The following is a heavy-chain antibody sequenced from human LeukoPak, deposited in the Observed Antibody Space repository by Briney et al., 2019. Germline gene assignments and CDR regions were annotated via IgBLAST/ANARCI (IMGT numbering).Heavy chain of an antibody. CDR2: IKPNSGGT. V-gene: IGHV1-2*02. CDR3: ARRYGDYTRPDAFDI. CDR1: GYTLTVYY. D-gene: IGHD4-17*01. Sequence: GASVKVSCKASGYTLTVYYMHWVRQAPGQGLEWMGWIKPNSGGTKYAQKFKGRVTMTRDTSISTAYMELSRLRSDDTAVYYCARRYGDYTRPDAFDIWGQGTMVTVSS. J-gene: IGHJ3*02.